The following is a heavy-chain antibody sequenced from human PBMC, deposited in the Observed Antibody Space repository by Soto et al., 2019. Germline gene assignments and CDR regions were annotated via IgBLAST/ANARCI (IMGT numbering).Heavy chain of an antibody. CDR2: ISDDGVSK. J-gene: IGHJ4*02. Sequence: HPGGSLRLSXAASGFTFSNYGMHWVRQAPGKGLEWVAVISDDGVSKYYADSVQGRFTISRDNSESVVLLQMNSLRPDDTALYFCARAYYFGSGTSYTLYYWGQGTQVTVSS. D-gene: IGHD3-10*01. CDR1: GFTFSNYG. CDR3: ARAYYFGSGTSYTLYY. V-gene: IGHV3-30*03.